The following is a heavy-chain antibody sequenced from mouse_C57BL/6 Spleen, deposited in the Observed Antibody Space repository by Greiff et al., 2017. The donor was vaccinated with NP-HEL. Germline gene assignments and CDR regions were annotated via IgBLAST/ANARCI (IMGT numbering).Heavy chain of an antibody. V-gene: IGHV5-17*01. D-gene: IGHD1-1*01. Sequence: EVNVVEPGGGLVKPGGSLKLSCAASGFTFSDYGMHWVRQAPEKGLEWVAYISRGSSTIHYADTVKGRYTISRDNAKNTVFLQMTSMRSEDTAMYYCARRYGSSYHYYAMDYWGQGTSVTVSS. CDR1: GFTFSDYG. J-gene: IGHJ4*01. CDR3: ARRYGSSYHYYAMDY. CDR2: ISRGSSTI.